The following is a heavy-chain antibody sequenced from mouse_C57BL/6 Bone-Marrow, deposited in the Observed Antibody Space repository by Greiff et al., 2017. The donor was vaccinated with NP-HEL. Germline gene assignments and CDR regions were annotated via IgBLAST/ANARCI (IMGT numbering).Heavy chain of an antibody. V-gene: IGHV5-17*01. CDR2: ISSGSSTI. CDR3: ARWDYYGSPFAY. CDR1: GFTFSDYG. D-gene: IGHD1-1*01. J-gene: IGHJ3*01. Sequence: EVNLVESGGGLVKPGGSLKLSCAASGFTFSDYGMHWVRQAPEKGLEWVAYISSGSSTIYYADTVKGRFTISRDNAKNTLFLQMTSLRSEDTAMYYCARWDYYGSPFAYWGQGTLVTVSA.